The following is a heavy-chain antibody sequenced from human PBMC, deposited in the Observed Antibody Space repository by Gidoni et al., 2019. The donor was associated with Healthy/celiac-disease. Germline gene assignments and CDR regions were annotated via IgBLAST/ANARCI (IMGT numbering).Heavy chain of an antibody. CDR1: GGSFSGYY. J-gene: IGHJ3*02. Sequence: QVQLQQWGAGLLKPSETLSLTCAVYGGSFSGYYWSWIRQPPGKGLEWIGEINHSGSTNYNPSLKRRVTISVDTSKNQFSLKLSSVTAADTAVYYCARSGGDIVVVPAAKSGAFDIWGQETMVTVSS. CDR2: INHSGST. CDR3: ARSGGDIVVVPAAKSGAFDI. D-gene: IGHD2-2*01. V-gene: IGHV4-34*01.